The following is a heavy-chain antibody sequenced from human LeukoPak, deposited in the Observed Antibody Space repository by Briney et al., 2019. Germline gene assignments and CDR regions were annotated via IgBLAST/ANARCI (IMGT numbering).Heavy chain of an antibody. Sequence: GKSLRLSCAASGFTFNNYGMHWVRQAPGKGLEWVAVLSYDGRNKHYPDSVKGRFTISRDISTDTLWLQMDSLRTEDTAVYYCAKGPLRGTAAAIDYWGQGTLVTVSS. J-gene: IGHJ4*02. CDR2: LSYDGRNK. D-gene: IGHD2-2*01. CDR3: AKGPLRGTAAAIDY. V-gene: IGHV3-30*18. CDR1: GFTFNNYG.